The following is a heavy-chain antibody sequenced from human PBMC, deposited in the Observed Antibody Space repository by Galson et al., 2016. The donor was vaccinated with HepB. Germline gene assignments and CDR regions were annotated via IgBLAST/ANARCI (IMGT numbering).Heavy chain of an antibody. CDR1: GFTFSNYG. J-gene: IGHJ4*02. CDR3: AREDRNSVGWYVRYFDY. Sequence: SLRLSCAASGFTFSNYGMHWVRQAPGKGLEWVAIIWNDGSNKYYADSVKGRFTISRDNSKNTVYLQMNSLRAEDTAVYYCAREDRNSVGWYVRYFDYRGQGALVTVSS. V-gene: IGHV3-33*01. D-gene: IGHD6-19*01. CDR2: IWNDGSNK.